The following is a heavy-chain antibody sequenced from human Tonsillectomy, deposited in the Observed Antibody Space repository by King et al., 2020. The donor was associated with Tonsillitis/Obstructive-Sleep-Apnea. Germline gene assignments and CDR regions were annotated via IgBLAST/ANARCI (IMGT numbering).Heavy chain of an antibody. Sequence: VQLQESGGGLVHRGGSLRLSCAASGLTFSSYAMSWVRQAPGKGLEWVSAISGSGGSTYYADSVKGRFTISRDNSKNTLYLQMNSLRAEDTAVYYCAKVIDSSGYPDYFDYWGQGTLVTVSS. D-gene: IGHD3-22*01. CDR3: AKVIDSSGYPDYFDY. CDR2: ISGSGGST. CDR1: GLTFSSYA. J-gene: IGHJ4*02. V-gene: IGHV3-23*01.